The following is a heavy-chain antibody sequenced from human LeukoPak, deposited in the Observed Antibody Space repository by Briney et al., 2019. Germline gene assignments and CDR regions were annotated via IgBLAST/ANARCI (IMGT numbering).Heavy chain of an antibody. D-gene: IGHD5-24*01. Sequence: PGGSLRLSCVASGFTFSNYGMNWVRQAPGKGLEWVSSISATGASTFYTDSVKGRFTISRDNSRNTLYLQMNSLRAEDTAVYYCARLQAPLGAFDIWGQGTMVTVSS. CDR1: GFTFSNYG. CDR2: ISATGAST. J-gene: IGHJ3*02. CDR3: ARLQAPLGAFDI. V-gene: IGHV3-23*01.